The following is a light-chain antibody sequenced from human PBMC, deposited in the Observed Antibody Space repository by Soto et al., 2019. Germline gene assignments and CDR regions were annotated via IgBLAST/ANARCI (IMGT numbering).Light chain of an antibody. CDR3: AAWDDSLDSWV. Sequence: QSALTQPPSASGSPGQSVTISCTGTSSDVGGYNYVSWYQQHPGKAPKLLIYRDNQRPSGVPDRFSASKSGASASLAISGLRSDDEADYYCAAWDDSLDSWVFGGGTKLTVL. CDR2: RDN. J-gene: IGLJ3*02. V-gene: IGLV2-8*01. CDR1: SSDVGGYNY.